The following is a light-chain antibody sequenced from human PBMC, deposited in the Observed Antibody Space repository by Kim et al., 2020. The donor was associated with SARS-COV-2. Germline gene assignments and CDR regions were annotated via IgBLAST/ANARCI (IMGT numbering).Light chain of an antibody. CDR3: QQRSNWPPRYT. J-gene: IGKJ2*01. V-gene: IGKV3-11*01. CDR1: QNINTF. CDR2: DAS. Sequence: SPGERATLSCKASQNINTFLAWYQQKPRQAPRLLIYDASNRVTDIPARFSGSGSGTDFNLTISSLEPEDFAVYYCQQRSNWPPRYTFGQGTKLEI.